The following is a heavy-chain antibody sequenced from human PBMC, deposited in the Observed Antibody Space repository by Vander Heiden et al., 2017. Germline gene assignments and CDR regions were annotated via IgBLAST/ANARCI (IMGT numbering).Heavy chain of an antibody. D-gene: IGHD7-27*01. CDR3: AKGNWGDF. CDR2: SSGSSGRI. Sequence: EVQLLESGGCLVQPGRSLRLSCAASGLTFSTYPMTWVRQARGKGLEWVSGSSGSSGRIYYAGSVKGRYTISRDNSKKMLYVQMNNLIVEDTAIYYCAKGNWGDFWGQGTLVNVSS. CDR1: GLTFSTYP. V-gene: IGHV3-23*01. J-gene: IGHJ4*02.